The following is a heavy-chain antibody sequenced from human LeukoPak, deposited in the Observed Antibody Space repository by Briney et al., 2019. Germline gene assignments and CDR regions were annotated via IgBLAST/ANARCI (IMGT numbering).Heavy chain of an antibody. CDR2: IYYSGST. CDR1: GGSISSSSYY. D-gene: IGHD2-2*01. Sequence: SETLSLTCTVSGGSISSSSYYWGWIRQPPGKGLEWIGSIYYSGSTYYNPSLKSRVTISVDTSKNQFSLKLSSVTAADTAVYYCARTTGYCSGTSCRPGLGFDPWGQGTLVTVSS. J-gene: IGHJ5*02. CDR3: ARTTGYCSGTSCRPGLGFDP. V-gene: IGHV4-39*07.